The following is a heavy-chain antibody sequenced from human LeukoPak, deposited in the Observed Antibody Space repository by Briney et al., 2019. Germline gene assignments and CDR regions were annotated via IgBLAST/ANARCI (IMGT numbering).Heavy chain of an antibody. D-gene: IGHD5-12*01. Sequence: QPGGSLRLSCAASGFTFNNYAMSWVRQAPGKGLEWVSTISGSGGSTYYADSVKGRFTISRDKSKNTLYLQMNSLRVEDTAVYYCAKDGYSGYDVFDCWGQGTLVTVSS. CDR1: GFTFNNYA. V-gene: IGHV3-23*01. CDR2: ISGSGGST. J-gene: IGHJ4*02. CDR3: AKDGYSGYDVFDC.